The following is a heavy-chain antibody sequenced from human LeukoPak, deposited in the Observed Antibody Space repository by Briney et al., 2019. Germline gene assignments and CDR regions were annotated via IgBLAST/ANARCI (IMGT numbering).Heavy chain of an antibody. CDR1: GYTFTNYA. J-gene: IGHJ4*02. CDR2: INTHTGNP. V-gene: IGHV7-4-1*02. Sequence: ASVKVSCKASGYTFTNYAMCWVRQAPGQGLEWMGWINTHTGNPTYAQGFTGRFVFSVDTSVTTAYLQISSLEAEDTALYYCARDGVKTGGVPCDFWGQGTLVTVSS. CDR3: ARDGVKTGGVPCDF. D-gene: IGHD3-16*01.